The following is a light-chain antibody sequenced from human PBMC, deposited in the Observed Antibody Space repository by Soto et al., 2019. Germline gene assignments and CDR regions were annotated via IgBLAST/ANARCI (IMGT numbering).Light chain of an antibody. Sequence: DIVMTQSPDSLSVSLGERATINCKSSQGVFYSSNNKNHLAWYQHKLGQPPKLLIYWASTRESGVPDRFSGSGSGADFTLTISSLRAEDVAVYYCQQYYTTPYTFGQGTKLEIK. J-gene: IGKJ2*01. CDR1: QGVFYSSNNKNH. V-gene: IGKV4-1*01. CDR2: WAS. CDR3: QQYYTTPYT.